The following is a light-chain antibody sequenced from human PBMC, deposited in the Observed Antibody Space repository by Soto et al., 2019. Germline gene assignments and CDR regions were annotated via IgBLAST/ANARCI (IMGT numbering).Light chain of an antibody. CDR2: GVS. CDR1: SSDVGGYNY. Sequence: QSVLTQPASVSGSPGPSITISCPGTSSDVGGYNYVSWYQQHPGKAPKLMISGVSNRPSGVSNRFSGSKSGNTASLTISGLQTEDEADYYCISYTTSVTYVFGTGTKVTVL. CDR3: ISYTTSVTYV. V-gene: IGLV2-14*01. J-gene: IGLJ1*01.